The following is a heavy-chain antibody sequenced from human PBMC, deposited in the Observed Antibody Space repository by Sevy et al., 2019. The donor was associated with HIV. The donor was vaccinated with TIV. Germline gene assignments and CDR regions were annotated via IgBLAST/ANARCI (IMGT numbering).Heavy chain of an antibody. CDR3: SRHYSGGSCYYLLPHDYYGMDV. Sequence: GGSLRLSCAASGFTFNMYWMTWVRQAPGKGLEWVANIKEDGSERNYLDSVKGRFTISRDNAKESLYLQINSLRAEDTAVYYCSRHYSGGSCYYLLPHDYYGMDVWGQGTTVTVSS. CDR1: GFTFNMYW. CDR2: IKEDGSER. D-gene: IGHD2-15*01. J-gene: IGHJ6*02. V-gene: IGHV3-7*01.